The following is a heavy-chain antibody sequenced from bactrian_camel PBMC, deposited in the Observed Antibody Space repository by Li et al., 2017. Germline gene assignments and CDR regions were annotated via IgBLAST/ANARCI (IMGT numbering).Heavy chain of an antibody. CDR2: IDYSGSI. Sequence: VQLVESGGGSVQAGGSLRLSCTTSVDAIGKRCMGWFRQAPGKEREGVASIDYSGSITYADSVKGRFTISKNNTKNTLYLEMNSLKPEDTAMYYCAADDKVWRCPLGAREYNYWGRGTQVTVS. CDR1: VDAIGKRC. J-gene: IGHJ4*01. CDR3: AADDKVWRCPLGAREYNY. D-gene: IGHD1*01. V-gene: IGHV3S68*01.